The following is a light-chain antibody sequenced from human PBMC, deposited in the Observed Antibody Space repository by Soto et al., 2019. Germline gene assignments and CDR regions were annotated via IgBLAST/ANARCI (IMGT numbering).Light chain of an antibody. Sequence: QSALTQPASVSGSPGQSITISCTGTSSDVGTYNLVSWYQQHPGKAPRLIIHEVTKGPSGVSNRFSGSKSGTTASLTISGLQAEDEADYYCCSYAGSHTWVFGGGTKLTVL. CDR1: SSDVGTYNL. CDR3: CSYAGSHTWV. CDR2: EVT. J-gene: IGLJ3*02. V-gene: IGLV2-23*02.